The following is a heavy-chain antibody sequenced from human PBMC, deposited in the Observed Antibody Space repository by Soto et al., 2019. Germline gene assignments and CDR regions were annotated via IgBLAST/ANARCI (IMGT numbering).Heavy chain of an antibody. CDR1: VGSVSSGSYY. J-gene: IGHJ4*02. D-gene: IGHD6-19*01. CDR3: ARAYANFGLAGTYDY. CDR2: IYYSGST. V-gene: IGHV4-61*01. Sequence: TSETLSLTCTVSVGSVSSGSYYWSWIRHPPGKGLEWIGYIYYSGSTNYNPSLKSRVTLSVDTSKNQFSLKLSSVTAADTAVYYCARAYANFGLAGTYDYWGQGTLVTVSS.